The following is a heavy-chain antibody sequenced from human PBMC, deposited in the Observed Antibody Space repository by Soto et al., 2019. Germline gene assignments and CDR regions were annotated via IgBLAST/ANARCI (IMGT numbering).Heavy chain of an antibody. CDR2: INSDGSST. J-gene: IGHJ5*02. Sequence: GRSLRLSCAASGFTFSSYWMHWVRQAPGKGLVWVSRINSDGSSTSYADSVKGRFTISRDNAKNTLYLQMNSLRAEDTAVYYCARAGYEGGFDPWGQGTLVTVSS. CDR1: GFTFSSYW. D-gene: IGHD2-2*01. CDR3: ARAGYEGGFDP. V-gene: IGHV3-74*01.